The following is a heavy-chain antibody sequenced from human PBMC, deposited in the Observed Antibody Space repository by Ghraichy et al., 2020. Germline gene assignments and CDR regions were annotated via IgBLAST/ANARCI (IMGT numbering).Heavy chain of an antibody. CDR3: SRVPIVAAISDYYYGMDV. J-gene: IGHJ6*02. D-gene: IGHD5-12*01. Sequence: SCNVSGGSITSYYWNWIRQPPGKGLEWIGYIYYTGTGSGSTDYNPSLKSRVTISVDTSKNQISLKLTSVTAADTAVYYCSRVPIVAAISDYYYGMDVWGQGTTVTVSS. V-gene: IGHV4-59*08. CDR2: IYYTGTGSGST. CDR1: GGSITSYY.